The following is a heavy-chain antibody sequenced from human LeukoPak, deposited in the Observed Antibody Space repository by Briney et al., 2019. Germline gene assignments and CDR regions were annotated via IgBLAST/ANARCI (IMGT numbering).Heavy chain of an antibody. Sequence: GGSVRLSCAASGFTFSSYAMSWVRQAPGKGLEWVSAISGSGGSTYYADSVKGRFTISRDNSKNTLYLQMNSLRAEDTAVYYCAKESYCSSTSCYGGGEWFDPWGQGTLVTVSS. CDR1: GFTFSSYA. V-gene: IGHV3-23*01. D-gene: IGHD2-2*01. CDR2: ISGSGGST. J-gene: IGHJ5*02. CDR3: AKESYCSSTSCYGGGEWFDP.